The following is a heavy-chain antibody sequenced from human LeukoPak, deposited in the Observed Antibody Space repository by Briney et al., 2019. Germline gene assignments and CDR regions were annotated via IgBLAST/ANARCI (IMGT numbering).Heavy chain of an antibody. V-gene: IGHV3-21*01. J-gene: IGHJ3*02. D-gene: IGHD2-2*01. Sequence: PGGSLRLSCAASGFTFGSYSMSWVRQAPGKGLEWVSSISSSSSYIYYADSVKGRFTISRDNPKNSLYLQMNSLRAEDTAVYYCARDFLVGAFDIWGQGTMVTVSS. CDR1: GFTFGSYS. CDR2: ISSSSSYI. CDR3: ARDFLVGAFDI.